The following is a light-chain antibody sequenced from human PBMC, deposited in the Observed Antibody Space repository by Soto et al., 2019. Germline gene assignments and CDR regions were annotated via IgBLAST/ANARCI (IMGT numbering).Light chain of an antibody. CDR1: SSNIGAGYD. Sequence: QSALTQPPSASGAPGQRVTISCTGSSSNIGAGYDVHWYQQHPGTAPKLLIYGNSNRPSGVPDRFSGSKSGTTASLAITGLQAEDEADYYCQCYDSSLSGWVFGGGTKVTVL. J-gene: IGLJ3*02. CDR2: GNS. V-gene: IGLV1-40*01. CDR3: QCYDSSLSGWV.